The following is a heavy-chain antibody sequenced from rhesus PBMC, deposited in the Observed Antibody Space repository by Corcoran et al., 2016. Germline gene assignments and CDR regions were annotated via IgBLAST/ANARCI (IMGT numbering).Heavy chain of an antibody. CDR2: IYWDDDT. V-gene: IGHV2-174*01. Sequence: QVTLKESGPARVKPTQTLTLTCIFSGFSLTTSGMGVGWIRQPPGKALEWLALIYWDDDTRYRTSLKSRLAISKDTSKHQVVLTMTNMDPVDTATYYCARGAGGIAAGDYWGQGVLVTVSS. D-gene: IGHD6-31*01. CDR3: ARGAGGIAAGDY. J-gene: IGHJ4*01. CDR1: GFSLTTSGMG.